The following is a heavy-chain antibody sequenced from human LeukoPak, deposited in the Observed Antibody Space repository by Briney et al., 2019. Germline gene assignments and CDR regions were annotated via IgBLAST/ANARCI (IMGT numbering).Heavy chain of an antibody. CDR1: GYPFTSYG. D-gene: IGHD7-27*01. J-gene: IGHJ3*02. V-gene: IGHV1-18*04. CDR3: ARGRTGERCAFDI. CDR2: ISAYNGNT. Sequence: GASVKLSCKASGYPFTSYGISWVRQAPGQRLEWMGWISAYNGNTNYAPKLQGRITMTTDTSTSTAYMELRSLRADDTAVYYCARGRTGERCAFDIWGQGTMVTVSS.